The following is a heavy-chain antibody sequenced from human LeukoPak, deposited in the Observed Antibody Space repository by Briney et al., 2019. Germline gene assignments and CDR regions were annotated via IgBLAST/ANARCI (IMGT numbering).Heavy chain of an antibody. V-gene: IGHV3-64*01. Sequence: GGSLRLSCAASGFTFSSYAMFWVRQAPGKGLECVSAISSNGGSTYYANSVKGRFTISRDNSKNTLYLQMGSLRADDMSVYYCARVCGGDCWYAFDIWGQGTMVTVSS. D-gene: IGHD2-21*02. CDR1: GFTFSSYA. J-gene: IGHJ3*02. CDR3: ARVCGGDCWYAFDI. CDR2: ISSNGGST.